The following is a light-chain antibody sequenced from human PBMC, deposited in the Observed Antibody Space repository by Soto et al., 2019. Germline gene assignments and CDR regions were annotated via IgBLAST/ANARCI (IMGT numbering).Light chain of an antibody. V-gene: IGKV1-9*01. CDR1: QGTSSY. Sequence: DIQLTQSPSFLSASVGDRVTITCRASQGTSSYLAWYQQKPGKAPNLLIYATSTLQSGVPSRFSGSGSGTEFTLTISNLQPEDFASYYCQQLYSYRLTFGGGTKVDIK. CDR3: QQLYSYRLT. J-gene: IGKJ4*01. CDR2: ATS.